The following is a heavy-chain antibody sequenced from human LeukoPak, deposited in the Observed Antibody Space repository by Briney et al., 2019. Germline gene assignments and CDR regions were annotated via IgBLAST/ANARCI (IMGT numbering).Heavy chain of an antibody. CDR3: ARDRGYLDYFDY. CDR2: IYYSGST. CDR1: GGSISSSSYY. J-gene: IGHJ4*02. Sequence: SETLSLTCTVSGGSISSSSYYWGWIRQPPGKGLEWIGSIYYSGSTYYNPSLKSRVTISVDTSKNQFSLKLSSMTAADTAVYYCARDRGYLDYFDYWGQGTLVTVSS. D-gene: IGHD3-10*01. V-gene: IGHV4-39*02.